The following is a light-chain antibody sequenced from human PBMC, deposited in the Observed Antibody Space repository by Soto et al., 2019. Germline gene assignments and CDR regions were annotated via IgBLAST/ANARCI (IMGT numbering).Light chain of an antibody. CDR3: QQYGSSPRT. J-gene: IGKJ2*02. CDR1: QSVSSYY. V-gene: IGKV3-20*01. Sequence: IVLTQSPGTLSLSPGERATLSCRASQSVSSYYLAWYQQKPGQAPRLLIYGASSRATGIPDRFSGSGSGTDFTLTISRLEPEDFAVYYCQQYGSSPRTFGQGTKLEIK. CDR2: GAS.